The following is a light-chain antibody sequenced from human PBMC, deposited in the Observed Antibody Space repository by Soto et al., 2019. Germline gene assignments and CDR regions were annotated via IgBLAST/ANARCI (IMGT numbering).Light chain of an antibody. J-gene: IGLJ2*01. CDR3: CSYAGTYTLI. V-gene: IGLV2-11*01. CDR2: DVG. Sequence: QSALTQPRSVSGSPGQSVTISCTGTSSDVGGYNSVSWYQQHPGKAPQLMISDVGKRPSGVPDRFSGSKSGTTASLTISGLQAEDEADYYCCSYAGTYTLIFGGGTKLTVL. CDR1: SSDVGGYNS.